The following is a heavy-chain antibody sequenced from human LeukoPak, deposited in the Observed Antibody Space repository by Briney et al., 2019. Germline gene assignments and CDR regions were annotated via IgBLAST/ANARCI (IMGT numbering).Heavy chain of an antibody. D-gene: IGHD3-16*01. CDR2: IYYSGST. CDR3: ARHRRRWATGAYGPDYYYYGMDV. V-gene: IGHV4-39*01. J-gene: IGHJ6*02. CDR1: GFTFSSYA. Sequence: GSLRLSCAASGFTFSSYAMSWVRQAPGKGLEWIGSIYYSGSTYYNPSLKSRVTISVDTSKSQFSLKLSSVTAADTAVYYCARHRRRWATGAYGPDYYYYGMDVWGQGTTVTVSS.